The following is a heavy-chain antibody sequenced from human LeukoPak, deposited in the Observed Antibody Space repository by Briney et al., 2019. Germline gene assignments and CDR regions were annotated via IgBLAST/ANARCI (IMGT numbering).Heavy chain of an antibody. CDR1: GFSISNSA. CDR3: AKGAYDYIEMGYFDY. V-gene: IGHV3-23*01. D-gene: IGHD5-12*01. Sequence: GGSLRLSCAASGFSISNSAMSWVRQAPGKGLEWDSLIVASSGSTFYADSVKGRFTISRDSSKNTLYLQMNSLRAEDMAVYYCAKGAYDYIEMGYFDYWGQGTLVTVSS. CDR2: IVASSGST. J-gene: IGHJ4*02.